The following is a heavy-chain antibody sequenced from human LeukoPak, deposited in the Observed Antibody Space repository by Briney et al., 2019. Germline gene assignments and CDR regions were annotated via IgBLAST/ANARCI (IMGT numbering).Heavy chain of an antibody. CDR1: GGSVSSGSYY. D-gene: IGHD3-10*01. Sequence: PSETLSLTCTVSGGSVSSGSYYWRWIRQPPGKGLEWIGYIYYSGSTNYNPSLKSRVTISVDTSKNQFSLKLSSVTAADTAVYYCARAPVLLWFGELSENWFDPWGQGTLVTVSS. CDR3: ARAPVLLWFGELSENWFDP. V-gene: IGHV4-61*01. CDR2: IYYSGST. J-gene: IGHJ5*02.